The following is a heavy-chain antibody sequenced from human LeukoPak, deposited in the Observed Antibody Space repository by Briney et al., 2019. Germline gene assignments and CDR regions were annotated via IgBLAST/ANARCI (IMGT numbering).Heavy chain of an antibody. J-gene: IGHJ4*02. V-gene: IGHV4-61*02. Sequence: KPSQTLSLTCTVSGGSISSGSYYWGWLRQPDGKGLEWIGRMYTSRITNYHPSLKSRVTISVDRSKNHFSLNLTSMTAADTAVYYCARDSGSPGILYFDSWGQGTLVTVSS. CDR1: GGSISSGSYY. CDR2: MYTSRIT. D-gene: IGHD6-13*01. CDR3: ARDSGSPGILYFDS.